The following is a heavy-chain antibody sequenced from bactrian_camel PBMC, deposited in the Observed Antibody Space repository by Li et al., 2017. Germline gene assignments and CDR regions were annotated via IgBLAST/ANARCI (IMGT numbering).Heavy chain of an antibody. CDR3: VAGDPWGYASLQRCEYKY. CDR1: GYKPYY. CDR2: YNIYGAQYGDNE. D-gene: IGHD1*01. J-gene: IGHJ4*01. V-gene: IGHV3S54*01. Sequence: HVQLVESGGGSVQAGGSLKLSCVVSGYKPYYMAWFRQAPGKEREGIATYNIYGAQYGDNEQYTDSYKGRATISYSSAKKTLYPQMTGLNSEDTAMYYCVAGDPWGYASLQRCEYKYWGQGTQVTVS.